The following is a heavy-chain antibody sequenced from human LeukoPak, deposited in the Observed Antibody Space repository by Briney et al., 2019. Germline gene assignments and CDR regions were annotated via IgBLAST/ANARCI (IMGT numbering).Heavy chain of an antibody. J-gene: IGHJ6*03. V-gene: IGHV3-23*01. Sequence: GGSLRLSCAASGFTFSNYAMSWVRQAPGKGLEWVSAISDSGGSTFYADSVKGRFTISRDNSRNTLYLQMNSLRAENTAVYYCAKAGLERRFFYYYMDVWGKGTTVTVSS. CDR3: AKAGLERRFFYYYMDV. D-gene: IGHD1-1*01. CDR1: GFTFSNYA. CDR2: ISDSGGST.